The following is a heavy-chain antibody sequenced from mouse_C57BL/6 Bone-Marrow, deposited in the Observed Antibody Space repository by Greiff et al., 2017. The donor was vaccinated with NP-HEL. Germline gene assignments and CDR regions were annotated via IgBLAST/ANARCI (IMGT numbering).Heavy chain of an antibody. CDR2: IDPSDSYT. V-gene: IGHV1-59*01. D-gene: IGHD3-2*02. CDR3: ANSSGYHDAMDY. J-gene: IGHJ4*01. CDR1: GYTFTSYW. Sequence: QVQLQQPGAELVRPGTSVKLSCKASGYTFTSYWMHWVKQRPGQGLEWIGVIDPSDSYTNYKQKFKGRATLTVDTASSTAYMQLSSLTSEDSAVYYCANSSGYHDAMDYWGQGTSVTVSS.